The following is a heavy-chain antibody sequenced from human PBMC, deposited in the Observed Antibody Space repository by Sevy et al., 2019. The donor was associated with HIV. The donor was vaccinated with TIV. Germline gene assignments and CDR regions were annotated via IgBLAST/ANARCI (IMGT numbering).Heavy chain of an antibody. CDR3: ASKVAAVGTYYFDS. CDR1: AFTFSDYY. V-gene: IGHV3-11*06. J-gene: IGHJ4*02. CDR2: ITSSSSYT. D-gene: IGHD6-13*01. Sequence: GGSLRLSCAASAFTFSDYYMTWIRQAPGKGLEWVSYITSSSSYTNYADSVKGRFTISRDNAKNSLYLQMNSLRAEDTAVYYCASKVAAVGTYYFDSWGQGTLVTVSS.